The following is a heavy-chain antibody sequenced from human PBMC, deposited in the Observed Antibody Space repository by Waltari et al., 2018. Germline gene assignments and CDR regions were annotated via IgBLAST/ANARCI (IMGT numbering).Heavy chain of an antibody. CDR3: ARHCGGDCLHWYFDL. D-gene: IGHD2-21*02. CDR1: GFTVTNTY. CDR2: IYSRGAT. J-gene: IGHJ2*01. V-gene: IGHV3-66*02. Sequence: QLVESGGGLVQPGGSLSLSCAASGFTVTNTYMSWVRQAPGKGLGWVSIIYSRGATYYAESVKGRFTISRDNSNMLYLQMRSLRAEDTAVYYCARHCGGDCLHWYFDLWGRGTLVTVSS.